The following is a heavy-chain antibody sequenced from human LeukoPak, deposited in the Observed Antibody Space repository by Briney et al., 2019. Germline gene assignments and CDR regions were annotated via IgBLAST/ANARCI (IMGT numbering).Heavy chain of an antibody. CDR1: GFTFSNYG. CDR3: ARDLYYYDSSGYYLGY. Sequence: GGSLRLSCAVSGFTFSNYGMSWVRQAPGKGLEWVSTISGSGGRTYYADSVKGRFTISRDNSKNTLYLQMNSLRAEDTAFYYCARDLYYYDSSGYYLGYWGQGTLVTVSS. CDR2: ISGSGGRT. D-gene: IGHD3-22*01. J-gene: IGHJ4*02. V-gene: IGHV3-23*01.